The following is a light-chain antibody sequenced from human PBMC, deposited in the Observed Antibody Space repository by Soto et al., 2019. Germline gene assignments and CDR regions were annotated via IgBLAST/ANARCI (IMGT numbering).Light chain of an antibody. Sequence: ALTQPASVSGSPGQSITISCTGTSSDVGGYNYVSWYQQYPGKAPKLLIYEVSNRPSGVSHRFSGSKSGNTASLTISGLQAEDEGDYYCSSYPRTSSLNTLYVFGSGTKVTVL. V-gene: IGLV2-14*01. CDR3: SSYPRTSSLNTLYV. CDR1: SSDVGGYNY. CDR2: EVS. J-gene: IGLJ1*01.